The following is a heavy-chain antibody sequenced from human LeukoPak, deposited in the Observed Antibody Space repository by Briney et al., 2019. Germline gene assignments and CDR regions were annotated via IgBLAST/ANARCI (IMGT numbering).Heavy chain of an antibody. CDR3: AKEGDFYDILTDY. CDR1: GFTFSSYW. CDR2: ISGSGGST. D-gene: IGHD3-9*01. V-gene: IGHV3-23*01. Sequence: PGGSLRLSCAASGFTFSSYWMRWVRQAPGKGLEWVSGISGSGGSTYYADSVKGRFTISRDNSKNTLYLQMNSLRAEDTAVYYCAKEGDFYDILTDYWGQGTLVTVSS. J-gene: IGHJ4*02.